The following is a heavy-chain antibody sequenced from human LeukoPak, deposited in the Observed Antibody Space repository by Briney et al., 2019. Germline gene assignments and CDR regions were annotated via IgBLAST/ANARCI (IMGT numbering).Heavy chain of an antibody. V-gene: IGHV1-18*01. CDR2: ISAYNDNT. CDR3: ARDSGQWLANDAFDI. Sequence: ASVKVSCKASGYTFTSYGISWVRQAPGQGLEWMGWISAYNDNTNYTQKLQGRVTMTTDTSTSTAYMELRSVRSDDTAVYYCARDSGQWLANDAFDIWGQGTMVTVSS. CDR1: GYTFTSYG. D-gene: IGHD6-19*01. J-gene: IGHJ3*02.